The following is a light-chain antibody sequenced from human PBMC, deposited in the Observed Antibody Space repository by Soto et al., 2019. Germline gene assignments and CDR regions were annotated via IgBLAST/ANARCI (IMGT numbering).Light chain of an antibody. CDR1: QDISNY. J-gene: IGKJ3*01. Sequence: DIQMTQSPSSLSASVGDRVTITCQASQDISNYLNWYQQKPGKAPKLLIYDAYNLETWVPSRFSGSGSGTDFTFTISSLQPEDIATYYCQKYDNLPLDTFGPGTKVDIK. CDR2: DAY. V-gene: IGKV1-33*01. CDR3: QKYDNLPLDT.